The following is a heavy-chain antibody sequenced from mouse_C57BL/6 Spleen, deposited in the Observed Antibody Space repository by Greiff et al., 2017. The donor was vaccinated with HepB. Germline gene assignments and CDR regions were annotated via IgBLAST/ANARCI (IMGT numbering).Heavy chain of an antibody. D-gene: IGHD2-4*01. J-gene: IGHJ4*01. CDR2: INPNNGGT. Sequence: VQLQQSGPELVKPGASVKMSCKASGYTFTDYNMHWVKQSHGKSLEWIGYINPNNGGTSYTQKFKGKATLTVNNSSSTAYMELRSLTSEDSAFYYCARETYYDYDGYAMDYWGQGTSVTVSS. V-gene: IGHV1-22*01. CDR3: ARETYYDYDGYAMDY. CDR1: GYTFTDYN.